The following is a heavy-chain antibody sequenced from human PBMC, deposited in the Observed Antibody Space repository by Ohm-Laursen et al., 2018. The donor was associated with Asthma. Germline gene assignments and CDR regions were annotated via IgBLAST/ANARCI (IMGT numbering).Heavy chain of an antibody. CDR2: ISTASSFI. CDR1: GYTFSRYS. V-gene: IGHV3-21*01. Sequence: GSLRLSCAAPGYTFSRYSIHWVRQIPGKGLEWVASISTASSFIYYADSVRGRFTTSGDNARNLVFLQMDSLRAEDTAVYYCARGSGPDHWGQGTRVTVSS. CDR3: ARGSGPDH. J-gene: IGHJ4*02. D-gene: IGHD6-19*01.